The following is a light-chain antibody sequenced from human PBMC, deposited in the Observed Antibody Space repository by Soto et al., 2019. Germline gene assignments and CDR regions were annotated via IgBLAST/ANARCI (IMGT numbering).Light chain of an antibody. V-gene: IGKV1-17*03. Sequence: IQMTYSPSAMSASRGDRGTISCRASQGIRNYLAWFQQKPGKAPKLLIYDASSLESGVPSRFSGSGSGTEFTLTISSLQPEDFATYYCQQSYRTPLFGPGTKVDIK. CDR2: DAS. CDR1: QGIRNY. CDR3: QQSYRTPL. J-gene: IGKJ3*01.